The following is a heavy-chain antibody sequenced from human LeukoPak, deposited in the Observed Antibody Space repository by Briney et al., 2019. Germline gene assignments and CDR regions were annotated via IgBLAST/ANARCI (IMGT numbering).Heavy chain of an antibody. CDR2: IYTSGST. Sequence: SETLSLTCTVSGGSISSGSYYWSWIRQPAGKGLEWIGRIYTSGSTNYNPSLKGRVTISVDTSKNQFSLKLSSVTAADTAVYYCAATIDCSSTICYAGYYYMDVWGKGTTVTVSS. D-gene: IGHD2-2*01. V-gene: IGHV4-61*02. J-gene: IGHJ6*03. CDR3: AATIDCSSTICYAGYYYMDV. CDR1: GGSISSGSYY.